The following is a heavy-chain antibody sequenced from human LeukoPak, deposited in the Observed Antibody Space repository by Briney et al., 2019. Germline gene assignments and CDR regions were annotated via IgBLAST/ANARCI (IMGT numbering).Heavy chain of an antibody. Sequence: GESLKISCKGSGYSFTSYWIGWVRQMPGKGLEWMGIIYPGDSDTRYSPSFQGQVTISADKSISTAYLQWSSLKASDTAMYYCARTYYYGSGSYYTPAYWGQGSLVTVSS. J-gene: IGHJ4*02. D-gene: IGHD3-10*01. CDR3: ARTYYYGSGSYYTPAY. CDR2: IYPGDSDT. V-gene: IGHV5-51*01. CDR1: GYSFTSYW.